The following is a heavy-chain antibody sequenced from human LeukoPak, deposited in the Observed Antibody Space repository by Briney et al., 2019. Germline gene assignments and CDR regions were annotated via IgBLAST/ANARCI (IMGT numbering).Heavy chain of an antibody. D-gene: IGHD5-12*01. Sequence: PGGSLRLSCAASGFTFSSYGMHWVRQAPGKGLEWVVVIWYDGSNKYYADSVKGRFTISKDNSKNTLYLQMNSLRAEDTAVYYCARRRGYSGYDLDYWGQGTLVTVSS. CDR1: GFTFSSYG. V-gene: IGHV3-33*01. J-gene: IGHJ4*02. CDR3: ARRRGYSGYDLDY. CDR2: IWYDGSNK.